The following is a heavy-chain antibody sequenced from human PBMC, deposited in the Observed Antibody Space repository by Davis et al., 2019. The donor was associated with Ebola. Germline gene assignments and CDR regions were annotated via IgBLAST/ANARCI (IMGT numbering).Heavy chain of an antibody. CDR1: GGTFSSYT. D-gene: IGHD3-10*01. CDR3: ARDRTFYYGSGDTDYYYMDV. V-gene: IGHV1-69*13. CDR2: IIPTFGTA. Sequence: SVKVSCKPSGGTFSSYTFSWVRQAPGQGLEWMGGIIPTFGTANYAQKFQDRVTITADESTSTAFMELSSLRSEDTAVYYCARDRTFYYGSGDTDYYYMDVWGKGTTVTVSS. J-gene: IGHJ6*03.